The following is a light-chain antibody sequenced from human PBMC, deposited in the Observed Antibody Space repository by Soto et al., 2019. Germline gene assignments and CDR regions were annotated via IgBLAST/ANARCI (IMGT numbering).Light chain of an antibody. CDR3: QQYNKWLT. V-gene: IGKV3D-15*01. CDR2: GAS. J-gene: IGKJ4*01. CDR1: RSISTN. Sequence: ETVMTQSPATLSVSPGERATLSCRASRSISTNLAWYQQKRGQAPRLLIYGASTRATGIPARFSGSGSGIEFTLTISSLQSEDFAVYYCQQYNKWLTFGGGTKVEIK.